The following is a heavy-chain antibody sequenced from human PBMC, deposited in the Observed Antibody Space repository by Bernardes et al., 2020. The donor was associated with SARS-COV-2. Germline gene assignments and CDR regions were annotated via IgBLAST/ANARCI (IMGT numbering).Heavy chain of an antibody. V-gene: IGHV1-18*01. D-gene: IGHD3-22*01. CDR3: ARDVFGYYYDSSGSFALDY. CDR1: GYTFTSYG. Sequence: ASVKVSCKASGYTFTSYGISWVRQAPGQGLEWMGWISAYNGNTNYAQKLQGRVTMTTDTSTSTAYMELRSLRSDDTAVYYCARDVFGYYYDSSGSFALDYWGQGTLVTVSS. J-gene: IGHJ4*02. CDR2: ISAYNGNT.